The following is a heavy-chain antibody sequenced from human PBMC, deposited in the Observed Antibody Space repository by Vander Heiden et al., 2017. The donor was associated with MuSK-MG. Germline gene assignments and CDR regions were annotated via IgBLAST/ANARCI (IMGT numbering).Heavy chain of an antibody. V-gene: IGHV4-34*01. J-gene: IGHJ4*02. D-gene: IGHD2-2*02. CDR1: GGSFSGYY. Sequence: QVQLQQWGAGLLKPSETLSLTCAVYGGSFSGYYWSWIRQPPGKGLEWIGEINHSGRTNYNPALKSRVTISVDTSKNQLSLKLRSVTAPDTAVYYFAIGTGTAIPYGFDYWGQGSMVAVYS. CDR3: AIGTGTAIPYGFDY. CDR2: INHSGRT.